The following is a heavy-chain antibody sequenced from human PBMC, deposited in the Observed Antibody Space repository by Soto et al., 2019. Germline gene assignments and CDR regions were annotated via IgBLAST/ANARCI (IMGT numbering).Heavy chain of an antibody. V-gene: IGHV3-21*01. J-gene: IGHJ6*02. CDR2: ISSSSSYI. Sequence: GGSLRLSCAVSGFTFSSYSMNWVRQAPGKGLEWVSSISSSSSYIYYADSVKGRFTISRDNAKNSLYLQMNSLITEDTALYYCAREPEWLGMDVWGQGTTVTVSS. D-gene: IGHD3-3*01. CDR3: AREPEWLGMDV. CDR1: GFTFSSYS.